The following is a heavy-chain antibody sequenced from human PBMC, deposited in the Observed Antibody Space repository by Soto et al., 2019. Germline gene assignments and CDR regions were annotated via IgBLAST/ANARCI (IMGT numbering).Heavy chain of an antibody. V-gene: IGHV4-30-4*01. CDR2: IYYSGTT. CDR1: GGSINSGDYY. Sequence: QVQLHESGTGLVKPSQTLSLSCTVSGGSINSGDYYWSWIRQPPGKGLEWIGYIYYSGTTYYNPSLKRRVAISVDTSTNQFALRLSSVTAADTAVYYCASDDNCDTSGIDYWGQGTLGTVSS. J-gene: IGHJ4*02. CDR3: ASDDNCDTSGIDY. D-gene: IGHD3-22*01.